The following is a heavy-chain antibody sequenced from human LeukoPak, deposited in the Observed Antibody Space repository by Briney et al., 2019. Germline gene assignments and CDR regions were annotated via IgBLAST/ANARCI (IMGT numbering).Heavy chain of an antibody. CDR1: GFTFSSYG. D-gene: IGHD3-10*01. CDR2: IRYDGSNK. CDR3: ARDLEGSGSFYRPSYDY. Sequence: GGSLRLSCAASGFTFSSYGMHWVRQAPGKGLEWVAFIRYDGSNKYYADSVKGRFTISRDNAKNSLYLQMNSLRAEDTAVYYCARDLEGSGSFYRPSYDYWGQGTLVTVSS. J-gene: IGHJ4*02. V-gene: IGHV3-30*02.